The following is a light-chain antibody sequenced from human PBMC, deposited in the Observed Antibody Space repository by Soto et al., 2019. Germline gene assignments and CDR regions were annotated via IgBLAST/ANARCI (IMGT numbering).Light chain of an antibody. CDR2: SAS. Sequence: IQLTQSPSSLSASAGDRVTIACRASESISNYLNWYQLKPGEAPKVLIYSASTLRGGVPSRFSGTGSGTDFTLTISSLQPEDVATYFCQQTFSNLISFGGGTKVDI. CDR3: QQTFSNLIS. V-gene: IGKV1-39*01. CDR1: ESISNY. J-gene: IGKJ4*01.